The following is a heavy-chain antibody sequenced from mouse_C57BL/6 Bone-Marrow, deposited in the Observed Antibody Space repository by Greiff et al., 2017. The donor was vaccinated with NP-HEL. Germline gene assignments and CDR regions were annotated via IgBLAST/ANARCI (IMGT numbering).Heavy chain of an antibody. CDR2: ISDGGSYT. CDR1: GFTFSSYA. J-gene: IGHJ3*01. Sequence: EVMLVESGGGLVKPGGSLKLSCAASGFTFSSYAMSWVRQTPEKTLEWVATISDGGSYTNYPDNVKGRFTISRDNAKNNLYLQMGHLKSEDTAMYYCAREGFAYWGQGTLVTVSA. CDR3: AREGFAY. V-gene: IGHV5-4*01.